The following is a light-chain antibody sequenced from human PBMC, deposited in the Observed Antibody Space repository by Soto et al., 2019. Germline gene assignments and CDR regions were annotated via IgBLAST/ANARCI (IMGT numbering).Light chain of an antibody. J-gene: IGKJ5*01. CDR2: GAS. V-gene: IGKV3-20*01. Sequence: EIVLTQSPGTLSLSPGERATLSCRASQSVSSSYLAWNQQKTGQATRLPIYGASSRATGIPDRFSGSGSGTYFTLTISRLEPEDFAVYYCQQYGSSPPITFGRGTRLEIK. CDR1: QSVSSSY. CDR3: QQYGSSPPIT.